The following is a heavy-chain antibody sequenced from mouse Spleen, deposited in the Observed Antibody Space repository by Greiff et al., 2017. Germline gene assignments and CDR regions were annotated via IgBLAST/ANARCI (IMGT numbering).Heavy chain of an antibody. CDR1: GYSITSGYY. Sequence: EVQLQESGPGLVKPSQSLSLTCSVTGYSITSGYYWNWIRQFPGNKLEWMGYISYDGSNNYNPSLKNRISITRDTSKNQFFLKLNSVTTEDTATYYCARDRTDRATYYAMDYWGQGTSVTVSS. CDR2: ISYDGSN. J-gene: IGHJ4*01. D-gene: IGHD3-2*01. V-gene: IGHV3-6*01. CDR3: ARDRTDRATYYAMDY.